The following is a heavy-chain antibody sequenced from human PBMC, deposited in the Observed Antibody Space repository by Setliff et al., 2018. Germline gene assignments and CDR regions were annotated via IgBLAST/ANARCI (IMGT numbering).Heavy chain of an antibody. D-gene: IGHD6-19*01. J-gene: IGHJ3*02. CDR2: MFPANSDT. Sequence: PGESLKISCKGSGYTFTSYWIGWVRQMPGKGLEWMGIMFPANSDTRYSPSFQGQVTISADKSISTAYLQWSSLKASDTAMYYCARQAVAGNDAFDIWGQGTMVTVSS. CDR1: GYTFTSYW. V-gene: IGHV5-51*01. CDR3: ARQAVAGNDAFDI.